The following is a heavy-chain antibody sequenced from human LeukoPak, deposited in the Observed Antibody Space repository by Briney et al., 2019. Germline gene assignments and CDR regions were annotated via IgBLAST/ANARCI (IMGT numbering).Heavy chain of an antibody. CDR1: GFTFSTYS. CDR3: ARDSDVGY. J-gene: IGHJ4*02. V-gene: IGHV3-21*05. Sequence: GRSLRLSCAASGFTFSTYSMNWVRQAPGKGLEWVSYISSGSAIYYADSVKGRFTISRDNAKNSLYLQMNSLRAEDTAVYYCARDSDVGYWGQGTLVTVSS. CDR2: ISSGSAI.